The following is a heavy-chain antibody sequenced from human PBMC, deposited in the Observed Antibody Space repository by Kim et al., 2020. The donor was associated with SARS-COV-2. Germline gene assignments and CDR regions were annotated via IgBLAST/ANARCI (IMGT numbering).Heavy chain of an antibody. V-gene: IGHV1-69*13. Sequence: SVKVSCKASGGTFSSYAISWVRQAPGQGLEWMGGIIPIFGTANYAQKFQGRVTITADESTSTAYMELSSLRSEDTAVYYCAREQDTAMVALGHWGQGTLVTVSS. CDR2: IIPIFGTA. CDR3: AREQDTAMVALGH. CDR1: GGTFSSYA. D-gene: IGHD5-18*01. J-gene: IGHJ4*02.